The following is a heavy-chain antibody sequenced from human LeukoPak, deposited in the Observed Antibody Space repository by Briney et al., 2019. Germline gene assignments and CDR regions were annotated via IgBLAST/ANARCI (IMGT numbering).Heavy chain of an antibody. CDR1: GYTFTGYY. J-gene: IGHJ4*02. D-gene: IGHD3-10*01. CDR2: IKPNSGGT. CDR3: ARAVTYYYGSGRRSDYFDY. V-gene: IGHV1-2*04. Sequence: ASVKVSCKGSGYTFTGYYMHWVRQAPGQGLEWMGWIKPNSGGTNYAQKFQGWVTMTRDTSISTAYMELSRLRSDDTAVYYCARAVTYYYGSGRRSDYFDYWGQGTLVTVSS.